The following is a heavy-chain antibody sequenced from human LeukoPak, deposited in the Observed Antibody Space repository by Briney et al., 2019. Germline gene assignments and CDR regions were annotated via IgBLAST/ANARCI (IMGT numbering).Heavy chain of an antibody. CDR1: GFTFNSYW. D-gene: IGHD3-3*01. CDR3: VSDLCGGDDQ. J-gene: IGHJ5*02. CDR2: IDEDGKTI. Sequence: PGGSLRLSCAASGFTFNSYWMHWVRQAPGKGLVWVSRIDEDGKTIDYADSVKGRFTISRDNAKDTLYLQMSSLRDEDTAVCHCVSDLCGGDDQWGRGTLVTVSS. V-gene: IGHV3-74*01.